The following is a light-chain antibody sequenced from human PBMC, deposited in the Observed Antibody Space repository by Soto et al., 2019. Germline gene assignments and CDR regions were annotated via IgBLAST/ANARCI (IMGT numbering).Light chain of an antibody. V-gene: IGKV1-17*01. CDR3: LQHSDYPFT. CDR2: SAS. J-gene: IGKJ2*01. Sequence: DIQMTQSPSSLYASVGDRVTITCRASQGIRDALGWYQQKPGKVPKRLIYSASSLQNGVPSRFSGSGSETVFTLTISSLQPEDFATYFCLQHSDYPFTFGQGTRLQS. CDR1: QGIRDA.